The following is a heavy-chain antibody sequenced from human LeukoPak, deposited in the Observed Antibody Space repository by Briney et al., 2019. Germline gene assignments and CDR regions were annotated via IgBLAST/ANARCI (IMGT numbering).Heavy chain of an antibody. CDR3: ARVYYGRSYDYWYFDL. J-gene: IGHJ2*01. CDR1: GGSISSSSYY. CDR2: IYYSGST. Sequence: SETLSLTCTVSGGSISSSSYYWGWIRQPPGKGLEWIGSIYYSGSTYYNPSLKSRVTISVDTSKNQFSLKLSSVTAADTAVYFCARVYYGRSYDYWYFDLWGRGTLITVSS. D-gene: IGHD3-10*01. V-gene: IGHV4-39*07.